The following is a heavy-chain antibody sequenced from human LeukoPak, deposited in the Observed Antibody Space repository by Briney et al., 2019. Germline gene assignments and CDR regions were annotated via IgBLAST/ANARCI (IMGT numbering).Heavy chain of an antibody. CDR1: GFTFSSYA. J-gene: IGHJ4*02. CDR3: ARVDTAMVTGRLDY. CDR2: IYSGGST. D-gene: IGHD5-18*01. V-gene: IGHV3-53*01. Sequence: PGGSLRLSCAASGFTFSSYAMSWVRQAPGKGLEWVSVIYSGGSTYYADSVKGRFTISRDNSKNTLYLQMNSLRAEDTAVYYCARVDTAMVTGRLDYWGQGTLVTVSS.